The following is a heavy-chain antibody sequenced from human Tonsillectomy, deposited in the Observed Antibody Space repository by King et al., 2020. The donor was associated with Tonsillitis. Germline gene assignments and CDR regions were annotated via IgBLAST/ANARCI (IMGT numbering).Heavy chain of an antibody. J-gene: IGHJ4*02. Sequence: VQLQESGPGLVKPSQTLSLTCTVSGGSIISADYYWSWIRQPPGKGLEWIGYIYYGGSTHYNSSLKSRVTISVDTSKNQFSLKVRSVTAADTAVYYCSRVETASDYDDVSSGYGTLDNWGQGTLVTVSS. V-gene: IGHV4-30-4*01. CDR1: GGSIISADYY. CDR2: IYYGGST. CDR3: SRVETASDYDDVSSGYGTLDN. D-gene: IGHD3-22*01.